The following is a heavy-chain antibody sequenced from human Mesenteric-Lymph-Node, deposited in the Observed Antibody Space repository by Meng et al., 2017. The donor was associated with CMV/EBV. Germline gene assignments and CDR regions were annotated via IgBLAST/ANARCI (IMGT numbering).Heavy chain of an antibody. CDR1: SS. Sequence: SSWGWVRQPPGKGLEWIGEINHSGGTNYTPSLTRRVTLSVDTSKNQLSLNLASVTAADTAVYYCARFAVQPLSRQTIFGVPTPRFDYWGQGILVTVSS. CDR2: INHSGGT. CDR3: ARFAVQPLSRQTIFGVPTPRFDY. V-gene: IGHV4-34*01. D-gene: IGHD3-3*01. J-gene: IGHJ4*02.